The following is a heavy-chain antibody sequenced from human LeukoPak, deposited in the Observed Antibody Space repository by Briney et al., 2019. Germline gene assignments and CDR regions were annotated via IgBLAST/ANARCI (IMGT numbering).Heavy chain of an antibody. CDR2: INPNSGGT. V-gene: IGHV1-2*02. Sequence: GASVKVSCKASGYTFTGYYMHWVRQAPGQGLEWMGWINPNSGGTNYAQKFQGRDTMTRDTSISTAYMELSRLRSEDTAVYYCARGTAVHCSSTSCPTGWFDPWGQGTLVTVSS. D-gene: IGHD2-2*01. CDR3: ARGTAVHCSSTSCPTGWFDP. J-gene: IGHJ5*02. CDR1: GYTFTGYY.